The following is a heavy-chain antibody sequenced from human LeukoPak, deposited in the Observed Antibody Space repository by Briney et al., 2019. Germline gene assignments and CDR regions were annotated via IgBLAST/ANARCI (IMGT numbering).Heavy chain of an antibody. Sequence: GGSLRLSCAASGVIFNTYSMNWVRQAPGKGLEWVSYISSSSSTIYYADSVKGRFTISRDNAKNSLYLQMNSLRAEDTAVYYCARAESYYYDSSAPDYWGQGTLVTVSS. J-gene: IGHJ4*02. CDR3: ARAESYYYDSSAPDY. CDR1: GVIFNTYS. CDR2: ISSSSSTI. D-gene: IGHD3-22*01. V-gene: IGHV3-48*04.